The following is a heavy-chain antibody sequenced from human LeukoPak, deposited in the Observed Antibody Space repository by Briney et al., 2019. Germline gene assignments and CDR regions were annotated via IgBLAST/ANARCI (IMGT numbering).Heavy chain of an antibody. CDR1: GFTFSSYA. D-gene: IGHD6-13*01. J-gene: IGHJ5*02. Sequence: GGSLRLSCAASGFTFSSYAMSWVRQAPGKGLEWVSAISGSGGSTYYADSVKGRFTISRDNSKNTLYLQMNSLRAEDTAVYYCAKDIYSYSSSWYIWFDPWGQGTLVTVSS. CDR2: ISGSGGST. V-gene: IGHV3-23*01. CDR3: AKDIYSYSSSWYIWFDP.